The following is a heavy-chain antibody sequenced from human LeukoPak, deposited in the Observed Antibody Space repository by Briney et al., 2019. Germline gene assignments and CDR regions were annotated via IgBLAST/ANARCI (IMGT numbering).Heavy chain of an antibody. CDR2: IYTSGST. CDR3: ARAPIAAAGRRRADAFDI. V-gene: IGHV4-4*07. J-gene: IGHJ3*02. Sequence: KTSETLSLTCTVSGGSISSYYWSWIRQPAGKGLEWTGRIYTSGSTNYNPSLKSRVTMSVDTSKNQFSLKLSSVTAADTAVYYCARAPIAAAGRRRADAFDIWGQGTMVTVSS. D-gene: IGHD6-13*01. CDR1: GGSISSYY.